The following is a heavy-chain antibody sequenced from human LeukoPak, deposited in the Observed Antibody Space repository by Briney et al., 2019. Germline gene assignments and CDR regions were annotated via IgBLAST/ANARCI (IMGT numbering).Heavy chain of an antibody. Sequence: ASVKVSCKASGYTFTSYDINWVRQATGQGLEWMGWMNPNSGNTGYAQKFQGRVTMTRNTSISTAYMELSSLRSEDTAVYYCARGATIFRAMDVWGKGTTVTVSS. V-gene: IGHV1-8*01. CDR1: GYTFTSYD. J-gene: IGHJ6*03. D-gene: IGHD3-3*01. CDR3: ARGATIFRAMDV. CDR2: MNPNSGNT.